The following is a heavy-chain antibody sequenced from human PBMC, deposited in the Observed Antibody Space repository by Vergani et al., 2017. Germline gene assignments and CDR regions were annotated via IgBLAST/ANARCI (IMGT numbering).Heavy chain of an antibody. J-gene: IGHJ6*03. V-gene: IGHV1-2*02. D-gene: IGHD2-8*02. CDR2: IDSKSGGT. CDR1: GYIFTDYY. CDR3: VRRTGGCRVAVCYSAPFYMDA. Sequence: QVQLVQSGAEVKKPGASMKVSCKASGYIFTDYYIHWVRQAPGQGPEWMGWIDSKSGGTSYAQQFQGRVNMTRVPSLRSAYMDMGRRTSDDSAVYYCVRRTGGCRVAVCYSAPFYMDAWGEGTTVTVSS.